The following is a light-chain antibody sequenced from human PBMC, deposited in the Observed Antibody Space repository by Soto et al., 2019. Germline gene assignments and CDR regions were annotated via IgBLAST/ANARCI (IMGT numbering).Light chain of an antibody. CDR3: QHYGSALFT. J-gene: IGKJ3*01. CDR2: GAS. Sequence: EIVLTQSPGTLSLSPGERATLSCRASQSFSSSYLAGYQQKPGQAPRLLIYGASSRATGIPDRFSGSGSGTDFTLTISSLEPEDFALYYCQHYGSALFTFGPGTKVDVK. V-gene: IGKV3-20*01. CDR1: QSFSSSY.